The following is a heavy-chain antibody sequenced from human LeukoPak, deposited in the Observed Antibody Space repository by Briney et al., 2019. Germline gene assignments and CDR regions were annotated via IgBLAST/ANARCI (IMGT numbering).Heavy chain of an antibody. J-gene: IGHJ5*02. CDR2: MNPNSGNT. CDR1: GGTFSSYA. Sequence: ASVKVSCKASGGTFSSYAISWVRQATGQGLEWMGWMNPNSGNTGYAQKFQGRVTITRNTSISTAYMELSSLRSEDTAVYYCARGLYDFWSGYYTRAGFDPWGQGTLVTVSS. V-gene: IGHV1-8*03. CDR3: ARGLYDFWSGYYTRAGFDP. D-gene: IGHD3-3*01.